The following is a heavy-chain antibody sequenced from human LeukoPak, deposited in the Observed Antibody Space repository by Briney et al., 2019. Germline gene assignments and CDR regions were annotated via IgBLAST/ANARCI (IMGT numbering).Heavy chain of an antibody. CDR2: IYYSGST. J-gene: IGHJ4*02. CDR1: GGSISSSSYY. D-gene: IGHD3/OR15-3a*01. CDR3: ARDGGYGDFWFDY. V-gene: IGHV4-39*02. Sequence: SETLSLTCTVSGGSISSSSYYWGWIRQPPGKGLEWIGSIYYSGSTYYNPSLKSRVTISVDTSKNQFSLKLSSVTAADTAVYYCARDGGYGDFWFDYWGQGILVTVSS.